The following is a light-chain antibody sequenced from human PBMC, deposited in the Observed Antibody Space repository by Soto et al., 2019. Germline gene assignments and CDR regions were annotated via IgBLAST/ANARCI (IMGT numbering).Light chain of an antibody. CDR3: AAWDDSLNGYD. CDR1: TSNIGSNT. Sequence: SVLTPPPSASRTPGQRVTISCSGSTSNIGSNTINWYQHLPGTAPKLLIYSNNRRPSGVPDRFSGSKSGTSASLAISGLQSDDEADYYCAAWDDSLNGYDFGTGTKVTVL. J-gene: IGLJ1*01. CDR2: SNN. V-gene: IGLV1-44*01.